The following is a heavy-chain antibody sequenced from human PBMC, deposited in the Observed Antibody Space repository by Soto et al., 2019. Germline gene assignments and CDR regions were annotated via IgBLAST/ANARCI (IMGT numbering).Heavy chain of an antibody. Sequence: GGSLRLSCAASGLTFSGYWIHWVRQAPGKGLVWVSRIDTDGNVKQYADSVEGRFSISRDDAKNTVYLQMSSLRVEDTAVYYCARDIPHNWFDPWGQGILVTVS. CDR3: ARDIPHNWFDP. D-gene: IGHD2-21*01. CDR1: GLTFSGYW. CDR2: IDTDGNVK. J-gene: IGHJ5*02. V-gene: IGHV3-74*01.